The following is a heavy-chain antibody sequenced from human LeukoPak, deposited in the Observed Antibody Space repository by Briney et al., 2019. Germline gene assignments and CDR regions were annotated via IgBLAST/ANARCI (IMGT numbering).Heavy chain of an antibody. V-gene: IGHV1-69*04. CDR3: ARHPYDILTGPSYNGMDV. CDR1: GGTFSSYA. CDR2: IIPILGIA. Sequence: GASVKVSCRASGGTFSSYAISWVRQAPGQGLEWMGRIIPILGIANYAQKFQGRVTITADKSTSTAYMELSSLRSEDTAVYYCARHPYDILTGPSYNGMDVWGQGTTVTVSS. D-gene: IGHD3-9*01. J-gene: IGHJ6*02.